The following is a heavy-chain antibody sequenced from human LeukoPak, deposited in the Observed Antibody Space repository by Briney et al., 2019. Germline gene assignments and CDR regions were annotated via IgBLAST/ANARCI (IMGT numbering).Heavy chain of an antibody. J-gene: IGHJ5*02. Sequence: GASVKVSCKASGYTFTSYYMHWVRQAPGQGLEWMGIINPSGGSTSYAQKFQGRVTMTRDTSTSTVYMELSSLRSEDTAVYYCALHRNYYGSGGWENWFDPWGQGTLVTVSS. CDR1: GYTFTSYY. CDR3: ALHRNYYGSGGWENWFDP. CDR2: INPSGGST. D-gene: IGHD3-10*01. V-gene: IGHV1-46*01.